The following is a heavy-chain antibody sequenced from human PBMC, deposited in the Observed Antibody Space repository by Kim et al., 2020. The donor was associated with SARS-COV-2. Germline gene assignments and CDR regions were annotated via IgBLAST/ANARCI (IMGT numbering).Heavy chain of an antibody. CDR3: AYGSGSPDAFDI. Sequence: YYADPGKGRFTISRDKSKNTLYLQMNSLRAEDTAVYYCAYGSGSPDAFDIWGQGTMVTVSS. J-gene: IGHJ3*02. V-gene: IGHV3-23*03. D-gene: IGHD3-10*01.